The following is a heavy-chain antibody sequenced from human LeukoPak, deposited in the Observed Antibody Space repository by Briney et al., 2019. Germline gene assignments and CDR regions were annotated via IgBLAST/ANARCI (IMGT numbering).Heavy chain of an antibody. CDR1: GDFVRADYY. CDR3: ARPTRRRAQNERRGDAFHV. CDR2: IYPSGKT. D-gene: IGHD1-1*01. J-gene: IGHJ3*01. Sequence: SETLSLTCIVSGDFVRADYYWGWIRQPPRKGLEWIGSIYPSGKTSYNPSLKSRVAISLDMSKNQFSLRLTSVTAADTALYFCARPTRRRAQNERRGDAFHVWGPGTMVTVSS. V-gene: IGHV4-38-2*02.